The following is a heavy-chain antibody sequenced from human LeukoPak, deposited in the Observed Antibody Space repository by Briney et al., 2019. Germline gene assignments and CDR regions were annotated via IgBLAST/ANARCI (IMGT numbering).Heavy chain of an antibody. CDR2: TYYSSKWYN. CDR1: GDSVSSNSAA. D-gene: IGHD6-19*01. CDR3: ARGAVAVRNAFDI. V-gene: IGHV6-1*01. J-gene: IGHJ3*02. Sequence: SQTLSLTCAISGDSVSSNSAAWNWTRHSPWRGLVWLGRTYYSSKWYNDYAVSVKIPITINPDTSKNQFSLQLNSVTPEDTALYCCARGAVAVRNAFDIWGQGTMVTVSS.